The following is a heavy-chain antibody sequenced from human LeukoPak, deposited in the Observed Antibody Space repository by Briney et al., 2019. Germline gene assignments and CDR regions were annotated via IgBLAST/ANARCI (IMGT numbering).Heavy chain of an antibody. Sequence: GSSVKVSCKASGYSFTNYAFHWVRQAPGQSLEWMGWIHTGNGFTRYSQKFQGRVTMTRDTSTSTVYMELSSLRSEDTAVYYCARGSVSYGYDYWGQGTLVTVSS. CDR1: GYSFTNYA. V-gene: IGHV1-3*04. D-gene: IGHD5-18*01. CDR3: ARGSVSYGYDY. CDR2: IHTGNGFT. J-gene: IGHJ4*02.